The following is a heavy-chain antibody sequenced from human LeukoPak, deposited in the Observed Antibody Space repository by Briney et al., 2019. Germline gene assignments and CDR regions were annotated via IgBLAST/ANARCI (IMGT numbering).Heavy chain of an antibody. V-gene: IGHV3-7*01. CDR3: ARDRRADDTPYIWFDP. J-gene: IGHJ5*02. D-gene: IGHD6-13*01. CDR2: IKQDGSGE. Sequence: GGSLRLSCAASGFTFSSYWMSWVRQAPGKGLEWVANIKQDGSGENYVDSVKGRFTISRDNAKNSLYLQMNSLKVEDTAVYYCARDRRADDTPYIWFDPWGQGTLVTVSS. CDR1: GFTFSSYW.